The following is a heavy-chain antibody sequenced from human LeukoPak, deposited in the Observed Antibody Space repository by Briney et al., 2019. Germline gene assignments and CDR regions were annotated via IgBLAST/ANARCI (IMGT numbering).Heavy chain of an antibody. D-gene: IGHD2-2*03. CDR2: INPNSGGT. CDR3: ASGYCGSTSCSLYYFDY. V-gene: IGHV1-2*02. CDR1: GYTVTGYY. J-gene: IGHJ4*02. Sequence: ASVKVSCKASGYTVTGYYIHWVRQAPGQGLEWMGWINPNSGGTNFGQKFQGRVTMTRDTSLSTAFMELSRLTSDDTAVYHCASGYCGSTSCSLYYFDYWGQGTLVTVSS.